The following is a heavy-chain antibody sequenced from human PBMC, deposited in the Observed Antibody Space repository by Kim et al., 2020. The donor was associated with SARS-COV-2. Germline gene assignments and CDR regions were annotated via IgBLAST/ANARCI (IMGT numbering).Heavy chain of an antibody. CDR1: GFTFSSYA. D-gene: IGHD3-10*01. J-gene: IGHJ6*02. Sequence: GGSLRLSCAASGFTFSSYAMSWVRQAPGKGLEWVSAISGSGGSTYYADSVKGRFTISRDNSKNTLYLQMNSLRAEDTAVYYCAKDRGLLWFGELVRNCYYGIDVWRRGTTLTVS. CDR2: ISGSGGST. V-gene: IGHV3-23*01. CDR3: AKDRGLLWFGELVRNCYYGIDV.